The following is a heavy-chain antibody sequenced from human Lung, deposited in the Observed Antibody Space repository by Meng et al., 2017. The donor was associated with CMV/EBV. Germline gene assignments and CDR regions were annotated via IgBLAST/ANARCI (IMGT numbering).Heavy chain of an antibody. CDR2: INPSGGST. Sequence: ASXXVSCKASGYTFTSYYMHWVRQAPGQGLEWMGIINPSGGSTSYAQKFQGRVTMTRDTSTSTVYMELSSLRSEDTAVYYCARVGIVVVPAAIGRYYYYGMDVWGQGXTVTVSS. V-gene: IGHV1-46*01. CDR3: ARVGIVVVPAAIGRYYYYGMDV. CDR1: GYTFTSYY. J-gene: IGHJ6*02. D-gene: IGHD2-2*02.